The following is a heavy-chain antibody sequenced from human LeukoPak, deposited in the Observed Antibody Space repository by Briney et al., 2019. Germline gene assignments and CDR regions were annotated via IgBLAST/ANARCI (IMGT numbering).Heavy chain of an antibody. CDR3: AREYPLKYFDY. V-gene: IGHV3-7*01. D-gene: IGHD2-2*02. J-gene: IGHJ4*02. Sequence: PGGSLRLSCAASGFTFSSYWMSWVRQAPGKGLEWVANIKQDGSEKYYVDSVKGRFTISRDNAKNSLYLQMNSLRAEDTAVYYCAREYPLKYFDYWGQGTLVTVSP. CDR1: GFTFSSYW. CDR2: IKQDGSEK.